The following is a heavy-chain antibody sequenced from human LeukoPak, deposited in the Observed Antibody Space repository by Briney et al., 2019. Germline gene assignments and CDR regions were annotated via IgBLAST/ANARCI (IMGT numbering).Heavy chain of an antibody. J-gene: IGHJ4*02. Sequence: QAGGSLRLSCEASGFTFSGSAMHWVRQASGQGLERVGRIRSKANSYATVYAASVKGRFTISRDDSKNTAYLQMNSLKTEDTAVYYCTSSTVTPFDYWGQGTLVTVSS. CDR1: GFTFSGSA. CDR3: TSSTVTPFDY. V-gene: IGHV3-73*01. CDR2: IRSKANSYAT. D-gene: IGHD4-17*01.